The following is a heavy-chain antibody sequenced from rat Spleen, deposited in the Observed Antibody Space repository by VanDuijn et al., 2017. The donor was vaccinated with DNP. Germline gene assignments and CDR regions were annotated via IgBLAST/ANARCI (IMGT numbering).Heavy chain of an antibody. D-gene: IGHD1-12*03. Sequence: QVQLKESGPGLVQPSRTLSLTCTVSGFSLSTHGVSWVRQPPGKGLEGLAAIWSGGSTYYDSALKSRLNISRDTSKSQVLLKMDSLQTEDTAMYVCARWFPPYWFFDFWGPGTMVTVSS. CDR3: ARWFPPYWFFDF. V-gene: IGHV2S8*01. CDR1: GFSLSTHG. J-gene: IGHJ1*01. CDR2: IWSGGST.